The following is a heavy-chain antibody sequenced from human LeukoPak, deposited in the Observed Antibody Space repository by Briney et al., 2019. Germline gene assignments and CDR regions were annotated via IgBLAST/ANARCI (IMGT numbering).Heavy chain of an antibody. D-gene: IGHD6-13*01. Sequence: SETLSLTCTVSGGSINNYYWSWIRQPPGKTLEWIGYLYYSGTTNYNPSLKSRVTISVDTSKNQFSLKLSSVTAADTAVYYCARGVYIAAAQYGYWGQGTLVTVSS. CDR2: LYYSGTT. J-gene: IGHJ4*02. CDR1: GGSINNYY. V-gene: IGHV4-59*01. CDR3: ARGVYIAAAQYGY.